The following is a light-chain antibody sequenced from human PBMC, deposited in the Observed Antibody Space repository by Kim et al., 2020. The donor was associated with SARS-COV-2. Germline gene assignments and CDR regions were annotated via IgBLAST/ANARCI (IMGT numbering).Light chain of an antibody. CDR1: QSIRST. CDR2: DIS. J-gene: IGKJ4*01. Sequence: SSGERAALSCRASQSIRSTFLAWYQQKPGQTPRLLVYDISTRATGVPARFSGGGSGTDFTLTISSLQSEDYAVYYCQQYSDWPLTFGGGTKVDIK. CDR3: QQYSDWPLT. V-gene: IGKV3-15*01.